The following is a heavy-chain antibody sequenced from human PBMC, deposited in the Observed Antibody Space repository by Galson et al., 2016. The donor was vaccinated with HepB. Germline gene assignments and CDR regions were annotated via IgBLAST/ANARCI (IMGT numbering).Heavy chain of an antibody. V-gene: IGHV2-70*13. CDR3: ARIQIGYYNSWTRVAADAFDI. CDR2: IDWADDK. D-gene: IGHD3/OR15-3a*01. J-gene: IGHJ3*02. Sequence: PALVKPTQTLTLTCSVSGFSLRTKGMGVTWIRQPPGQALEWLALIDWADDKYYNTSLETRLTVSKDTSKDQVVLSMTNMDPVDTATFFCARIQIGYYNSWTRVAADAFDIWGQGALVTVSS. CDR1: GFSLRTKGMG.